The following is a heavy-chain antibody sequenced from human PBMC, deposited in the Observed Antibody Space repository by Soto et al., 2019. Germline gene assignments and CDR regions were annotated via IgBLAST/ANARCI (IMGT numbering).Heavy chain of an antibody. CDR1: GFTFSNY. CDR3: ARVEVSHDSSGYYPDAFDI. Sequence: GGSLRLSCAASGFTFSNYMSWARQAPGKGLEWVSVIYSGGSTYYADSVKGRFTISRDNSKNTLYLQMNSLRAEDTAVYYCARVEVSHDSSGYYPDAFDIWGQGTMVTVSS. D-gene: IGHD3-22*01. CDR2: IYSGGST. V-gene: IGHV3-53*01. J-gene: IGHJ3*02.